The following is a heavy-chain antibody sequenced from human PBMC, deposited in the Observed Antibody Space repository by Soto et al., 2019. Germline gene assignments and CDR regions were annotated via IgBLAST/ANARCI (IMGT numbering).Heavy chain of an antibody. J-gene: IGHJ6*02. V-gene: IGHV4-39*01. CDR2: IYYSGST. Sequence: SSETLSRSCIVSGGCISSSSYYWGWIRQPPGKGLEWIGRIYYSGSTYYNPSLKRRVTISVDTSKNHFSLKLSAVTAADTAVHYCARHGYVYSSSLEGFYYYGMDVWGQGTTVTVYS. CDR3: ARHGYVYSSSLEGFYYYGMDV. CDR1: GGCISSSSYY. D-gene: IGHD6-6*01.